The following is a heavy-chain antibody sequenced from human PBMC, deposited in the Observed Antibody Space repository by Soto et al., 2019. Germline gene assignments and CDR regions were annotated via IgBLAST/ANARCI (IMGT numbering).Heavy chain of an antibody. V-gene: IGHV4-34*01. CDR1: GGSFSGYY. J-gene: IGHJ5*02. D-gene: IGHD1-26*01. CDR2: INHSGST. CDR3: ARGDEKMGATIGQRPDWFDP. Sequence: SETLSLTCAVYGGSFSGYYWSWIRQPPGKGLEWIGEINHSGSTNYNPSLKSRVTISVDTSKNQFSLKLSSVTAADTAVYYCARGDEKMGATIGQRPDWFDPWGQGTLVTVSS.